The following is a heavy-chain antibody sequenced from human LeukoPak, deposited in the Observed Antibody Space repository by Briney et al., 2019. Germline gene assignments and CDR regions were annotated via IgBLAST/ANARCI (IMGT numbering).Heavy chain of an antibody. CDR3: AKDSGFEYSSSGFDY. D-gene: IGHD6-6*01. CDR2: ISGSGGST. J-gene: IGHJ4*02. V-gene: IGHV3-23*01. CDR1: GFTFSSYA. Sequence: PGGSLRLSCAASGFTFSSYAMSWVRQAPGKGLEWVSGISGSGGSTYYADSVKGRFTISRDNSKNTLYLQMNSLRAEDTAVYYCAKDSGFEYSSSGFDYWGQGTLVTVSS.